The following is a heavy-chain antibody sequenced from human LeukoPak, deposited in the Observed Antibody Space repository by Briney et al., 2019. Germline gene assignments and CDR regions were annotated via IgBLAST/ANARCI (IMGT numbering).Heavy chain of an antibody. J-gene: IGHJ2*01. Sequence: PGGSLRLSCAASGFTVSTNHMNWVRQAPGKGLEWVSILYSGSSTYYADSVEGRFIVSRDSSKNTLSLQMNDLRAEDTAVYYCARVGDHFHWYLDLWGRGTMVTVSS. V-gene: IGHV3-53*01. CDR1: GFTVSTNH. CDR2: LYSGSST. D-gene: IGHD3-3*02. CDR3: ARVGDHFHWYLDL.